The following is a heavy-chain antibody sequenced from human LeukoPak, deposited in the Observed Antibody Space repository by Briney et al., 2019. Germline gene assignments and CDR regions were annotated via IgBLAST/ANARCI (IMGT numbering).Heavy chain of an antibody. CDR2: IYNSGST. CDR3: ARHEYSSSSDFDY. J-gene: IGHJ4*02. D-gene: IGHD6-6*01. V-gene: IGHV4-39*07. Sequence: SETLSLTCSVSGGSISNSSNYWGWIRQPPGKGLEWIGNIYNSGSTYYNPSLKSRVTISVDTSKNQFSLKLSSVTAADTAVYYCARHEYSSSSDFDYWGQGTLVTVSS. CDR1: GGSISNSSNY.